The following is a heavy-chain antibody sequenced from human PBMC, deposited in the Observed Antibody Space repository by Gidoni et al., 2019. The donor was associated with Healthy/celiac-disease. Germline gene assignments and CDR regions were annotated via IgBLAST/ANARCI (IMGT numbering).Heavy chain of an antibody. D-gene: IGHD6-19*01. J-gene: IGHJ4*02. V-gene: IGHV3-30-3*01. CDR2: ISYDGSNK. Sequence: QVQLLASGGGVVQPGRSLRPSCAASGFTFSSYAMHCVRQAPGKGLEWVAVISYDGSNKYYADSVKGRFTISRDNSKNTLYLQMNSLRAEDTAVYYCARVESSGWYGGYWGQGTLVTVSS. CDR1: GFTFSSYA. CDR3: ARVESSGWYGGY.